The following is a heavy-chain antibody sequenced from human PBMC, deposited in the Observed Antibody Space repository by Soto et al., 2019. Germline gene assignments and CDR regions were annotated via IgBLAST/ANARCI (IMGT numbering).Heavy chain of an antibody. V-gene: IGHV3-48*03. D-gene: IGHD6-19*01. Sequence: EVQLVESGGGLVQPGGSLRLSCAASGFTFSSYEMNWVRQAPGKGLEWVSYISSSGSTIYYADSVKGRFTISRDNAKNSLYLQMNSLRAEDTAVYYCASVGIAVPGAVDVWGQGTTVTVSS. CDR2: ISSSGSTI. CDR1: GFTFSSYE. J-gene: IGHJ6*02. CDR3: ASVGIAVPGAVDV.